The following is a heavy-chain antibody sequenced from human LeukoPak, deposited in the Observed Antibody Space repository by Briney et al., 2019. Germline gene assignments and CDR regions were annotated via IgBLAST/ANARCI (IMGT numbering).Heavy chain of an antibody. Sequence: EASVKVSCKASGGTFSSYAISWVRQAPGQGLEWMGGIIPIFGTANYAQKFQGRVTITTDESTSTAYMELSSLRSEDTAVYYCARDRGELLLNYDYYYMDVWGKGTTVTVSS. V-gene: IGHV1-69*05. CDR2: IIPIFGTA. D-gene: IGHD1-26*01. J-gene: IGHJ6*03. CDR3: ARDRGELLLNYDYYYMDV. CDR1: GGTFSSYA.